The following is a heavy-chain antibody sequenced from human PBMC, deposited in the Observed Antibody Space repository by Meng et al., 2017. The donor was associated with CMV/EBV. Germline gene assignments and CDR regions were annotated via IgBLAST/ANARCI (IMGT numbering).Heavy chain of an antibody. V-gene: IGHV3-15*01. CDR3: TTIYGIPRRGYSGYGAADAFDI. J-gene: IGHJ3*02. CDR2: IKSETDGGTT. D-gene: IGHD5-12*01. Sequence: GGSLRLSCAASGFTFSNAWMSWVRQAPGKGLEWVGRIKSETDGGTTDYAAPVKGRFTITRDDSKNTLYLQMNSLKTEDTAVYYCTTIYGIPRRGYSGYGAADAFDIWGQGTMVTVSS. CDR1: GFTFSNAW.